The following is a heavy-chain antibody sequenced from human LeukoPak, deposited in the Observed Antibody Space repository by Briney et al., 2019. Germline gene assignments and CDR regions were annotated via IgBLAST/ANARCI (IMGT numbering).Heavy chain of an antibody. V-gene: IGHV4-61*02. D-gene: IGHD6-13*01. CDR3: ARRAAGTFDY. CDR1: RGSVSTGNYY. Sequence: SETLSLTCTVSRGSVSTGNYYWSWIRQPAGKGLEWLGRIYNNGSTNYNPSLESRVTISLDTSKNQFSLNLSSVTAADTAVYYCARRAAGTFDYWGQGTLVTVSS. J-gene: IGHJ4*02. CDR2: IYNNGST.